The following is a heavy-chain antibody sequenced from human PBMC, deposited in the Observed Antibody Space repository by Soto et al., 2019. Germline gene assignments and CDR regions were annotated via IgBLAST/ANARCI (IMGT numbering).Heavy chain of an antibody. CDR2: IYPGDSDT. CDR3: ARLPSITIFNDAFDI. J-gene: IGHJ3*02. Sequence: PGDSLKISCKGYGYSFTSYLIGWVRQMPGKGLEWMGIIYPGDSDTRYSPSFQGQVTISADKSISTAYLQWSSLKASDTAMYYCARLPSITIFNDAFDIWGQGTMVTVSS. D-gene: IGHD3-9*01. V-gene: IGHV5-51*01. CDR1: GYSFTSYL.